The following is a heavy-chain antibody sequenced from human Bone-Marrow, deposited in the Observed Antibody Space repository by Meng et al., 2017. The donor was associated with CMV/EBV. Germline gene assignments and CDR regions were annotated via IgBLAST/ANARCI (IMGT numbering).Heavy chain of an antibody. J-gene: IGHJ6*02. CDR3: ARDRLVVVPAATKSLFYSGMDV. D-gene: IGHD2-2*01. CDR1: GGSISSYY. CDR2: IYYSGST. V-gene: IGHV4-59*01. Sequence: SETLSLTCTVSGGSISSYYWNWIRQPPGKGLEWIGYIYYSGSTNYNTSLKRRVTISVDTSKNQFSVNLSSGTAADTAVYCCARDRLVVVPAATKSLFYSGMDVWGQGTTVTVSS.